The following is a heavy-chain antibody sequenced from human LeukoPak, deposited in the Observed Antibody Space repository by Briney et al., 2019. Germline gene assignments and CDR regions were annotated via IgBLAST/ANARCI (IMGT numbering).Heavy chain of an antibody. CDR1: GYTFTGYY. J-gene: IGHJ5*02. Sequence: GASVKVSCKASGYTFTGYYMHWVRQAPGQGLEWMGWINPNSGGTNYAQKFQGRVTMTRDTSISTAYMELSRLRSDDTAVYYCARVIRYCTNGVCSNWFDPWGQGTLVTVSS. V-gene: IGHV1-2*02. D-gene: IGHD2-8*01. CDR3: ARVIRYCTNGVCSNWFDP. CDR2: INPNSGGT.